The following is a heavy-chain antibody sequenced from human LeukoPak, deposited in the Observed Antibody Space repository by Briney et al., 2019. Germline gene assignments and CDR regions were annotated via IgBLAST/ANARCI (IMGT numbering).Heavy chain of an antibody. CDR2: ISSSRSYI. V-gene: IGHV3-21*01. Sequence: GGSLRLSCAASGFTFSSYSMNWVRQAPGKGLECVSSISSSRSYIYYADSVKGRFTISRDNAKNSLYLQMNSLRAEDTAVYYCARDQMVRAHWYFDLWGRGTLVTVSS. CDR1: GFTFSSYS. J-gene: IGHJ2*01. CDR3: ARDQMVRAHWYFDL. D-gene: IGHD2-8*01.